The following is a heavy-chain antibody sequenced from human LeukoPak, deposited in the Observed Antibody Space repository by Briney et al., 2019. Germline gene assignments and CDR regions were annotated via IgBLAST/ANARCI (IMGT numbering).Heavy chain of an antibody. CDR2: IRSKAKSYAT. CDR3: TRLWYYYDTSGCGEVLDL. D-gene: IGHD3-22*01. J-gene: IGHJ5*02. Sequence: GGSLTLPYAACGFTFHHYVLHGVRQASGKGLEWVGRIRSKAKSYATAYAASVKGRFTISRDDIKNTAYLNMNSLKTEDTAVYYCTRLWYYYDTSGCGEVLDLRGQGTLVTV. CDR1: GFTFHHYV. V-gene: IGHV3-73*01.